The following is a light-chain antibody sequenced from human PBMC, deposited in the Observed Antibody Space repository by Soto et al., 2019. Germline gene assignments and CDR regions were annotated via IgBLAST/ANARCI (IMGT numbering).Light chain of an antibody. CDR2: DAA. J-gene: IGKJ4*01. Sequence: EIVLTQSPVTLSLSPGERATLSCRASQSVSTSLDWYQQKPGQSPRLLIYDAAHRATGIPVRFSGGGSGTDFILTISSLEPEDYAVYYCQQRSKWPVTFGGGTKVEIK. V-gene: IGKV3-11*01. CDR1: QSVSTS. CDR3: QQRSKWPVT.